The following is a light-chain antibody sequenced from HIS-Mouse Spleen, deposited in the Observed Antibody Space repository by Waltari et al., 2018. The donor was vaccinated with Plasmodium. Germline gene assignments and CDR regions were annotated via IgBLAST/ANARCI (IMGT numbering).Light chain of an antibody. J-gene: IGLJ3*02. CDR1: ALPKKY. Sequence: SYELTQPPSVSVSPGQTARITCSGDALPKKYAYWYQQKSGQAPLLVLYEDSKRPSGIPERFSGSSSGKMATLTISGAQVEDEADYYCYSTDSSGNHRVFGGGTKLTVL. V-gene: IGLV3-10*01. CDR3: YSTDSSGNHRV. CDR2: EDS.